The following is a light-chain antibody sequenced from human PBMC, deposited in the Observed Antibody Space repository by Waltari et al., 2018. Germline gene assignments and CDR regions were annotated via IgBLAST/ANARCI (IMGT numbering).Light chain of an antibody. Sequence: DIVLTQSPDSLALSLSERATISCRSSQSGLSSTKSNNYLAGYQQRPGQPPNLLFYWASTRVSGVPDRFDGSGSGTDFTLTISSLQAEDLAVYYCQQYYTTPCTFGQGTRLEIK. CDR2: WAS. CDR1: QSGLSSTKSNNY. CDR3: QQYYTTPCT. V-gene: IGKV4-1*01. J-gene: IGKJ2*02.